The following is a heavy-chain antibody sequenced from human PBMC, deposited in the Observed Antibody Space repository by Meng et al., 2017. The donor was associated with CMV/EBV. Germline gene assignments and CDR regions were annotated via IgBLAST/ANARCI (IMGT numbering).Heavy chain of an antibody. CDR2: ISYDGSNK. D-gene: IGHD6-13*01. J-gene: IGHJ4*02. Sequence: SCAASGFTFSSYAMHWVRQAPGKGLEWVAVISYDGSNKYYADSVKGRFTISRDSSKNTLYLQMNSLRAEDTALYYCVRGWQQLAFAYWGQGTLVTVSS. CDR3: VRGWQQLAFAY. V-gene: IGHV3-30-3*01. CDR1: GFTFSSYA.